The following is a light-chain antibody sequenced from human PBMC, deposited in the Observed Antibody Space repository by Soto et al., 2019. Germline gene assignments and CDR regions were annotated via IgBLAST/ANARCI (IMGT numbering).Light chain of an antibody. Sequence: QAVVTQPPSASGTPGQRVTISCSGTTSNIGTNYVYWYQQLPGMAPKLVMYSTDRRPSGVPGRFSGSKSGTSAFLAITGLRSEDEANYYCSAWDDSLSGPVFGGGTKLPVL. V-gene: IGLV1-47*02. CDR3: SAWDDSLSGPV. CDR1: TSNIGTNY. CDR2: STD. J-gene: IGLJ2*01.